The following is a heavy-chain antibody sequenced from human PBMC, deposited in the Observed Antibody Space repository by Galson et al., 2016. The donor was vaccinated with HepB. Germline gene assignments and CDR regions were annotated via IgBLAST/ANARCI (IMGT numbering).Heavy chain of an antibody. V-gene: IGHV5-51*01. Sequence: QSGAEVKKPGESLKISCEVSGYSFTHYWIAWVRQMPGKGLELMGIIYPGYSDIRYSPSFQGQVTISADNSITTAYVQWSSLKASDTAMYYCARPLVCGGDYPHAFEIWGPGTMVTVSS. CDR1: GYSFTHYW. CDR3: ARPLVCGGDYPHAFEI. J-gene: IGHJ3*02. CDR2: IYPGYSDI. D-gene: IGHD2-21*01.